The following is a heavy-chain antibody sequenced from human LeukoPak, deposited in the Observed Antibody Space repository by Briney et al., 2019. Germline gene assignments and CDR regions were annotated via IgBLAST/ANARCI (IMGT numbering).Heavy chain of an antibody. Sequence: SETLSLTCTVSGGSISSYYWSWIRQPPEKGLEWIGYIYYSGSTNYNPSLKSRVTISVDTSKNQFSLKLSSVTAADTAVYYCARGYRITIFGVVEIWGQGTMVTVSS. V-gene: IGHV4-59*01. J-gene: IGHJ3*02. D-gene: IGHD3-3*01. CDR2: IYYSGST. CDR3: ARGYRITIFGVVEI. CDR1: GGSISSYY.